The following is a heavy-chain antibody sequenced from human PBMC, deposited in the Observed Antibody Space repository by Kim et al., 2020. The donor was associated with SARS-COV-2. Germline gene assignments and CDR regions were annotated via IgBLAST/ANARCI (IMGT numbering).Heavy chain of an antibody. CDR3: AREEGGGIVVVPAFDP. J-gene: IGHJ5*02. Sequence: SLKSRVTISVDTSKNQFSLKLSSVTAADTAVYYCAREEGGGIVVVPAFDPWGQGTLVTVSS. D-gene: IGHD2-2*01. V-gene: IGHV4-39*07.